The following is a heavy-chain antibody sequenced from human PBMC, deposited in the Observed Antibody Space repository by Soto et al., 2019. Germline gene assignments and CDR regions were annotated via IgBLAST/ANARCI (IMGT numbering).Heavy chain of an antibody. Sequence: XESLRVTWKGSRYKCATYVGGWVLQMPGKGLEWMAIIYPSDSDTRYSPSFQGQVTISADKSISTTYLQWSSLKASDTAMYYCERERATGDSYFEFCGQRTLVTVSS. D-gene: IGHD4-17*01. V-gene: IGHV5-51*01. J-gene: IGHJ4*02. CDR1: RYKCATYV. CDR3: ERERATGDSYFEF. CDR2: IYPSDSDT.